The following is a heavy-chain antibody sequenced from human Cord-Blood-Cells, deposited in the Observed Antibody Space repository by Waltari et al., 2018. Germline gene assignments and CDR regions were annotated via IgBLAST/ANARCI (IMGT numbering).Heavy chain of an antibody. Sequence: QVQLQQWGAGLLNPSETLSLTCAVYGGSFSGYYWSWIRQPPGKGLEWIGEINHSGSTNYNPSLKSRVTISVDTSKNQFSLKLSSVTAADTAVYYCAAGDAFDIWGQGTMVTVSS. D-gene: IGHD6-13*01. V-gene: IGHV4-34*01. CDR1: GGSFSGYY. J-gene: IGHJ3*02. CDR3: AAGDAFDI. CDR2: INHSGST.